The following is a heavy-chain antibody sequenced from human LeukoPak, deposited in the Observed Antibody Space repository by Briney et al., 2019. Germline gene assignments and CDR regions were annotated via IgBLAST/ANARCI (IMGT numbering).Heavy chain of an antibody. CDR2: ISSGGSTI. CDR1: GFTFSSYE. V-gene: IGHV3-48*03. J-gene: IGHJ4*02. D-gene: IGHD6-13*01. Sequence: GGSLRLSCAASGFTFSSYEMNWVRQAPGKGLEWVSYISSGGSTIYYGDSVKGRFTTSRDNAKNSLYLQMNSLRAEDTAVYYCARLVKQLVIFVDYWGQGTLVTVSS. CDR3: ARLVKQLVIFVDY.